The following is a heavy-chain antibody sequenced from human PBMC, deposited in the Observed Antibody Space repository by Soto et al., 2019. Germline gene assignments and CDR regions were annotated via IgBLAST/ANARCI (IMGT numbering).Heavy chain of an antibody. CDR2: MWPSGGT. CDR3: ARCLHCSNGGRFDP. D-gene: IGHD2-8*01. CDR1: GVSISSTNW. J-gene: IGHJ5*02. V-gene: IGHV4-4*02. Sequence: QVHLQESGPGLVTPSGTLSLTCAVSGVSISSTNWWTWVRQAPGKGLEWIGEMWPSGGTTYNPSLQNRVTISVDNSKNHLSLTLTSVTAADMAIYYCARCLHCSNGGRFDPWGQGALVTVSS.